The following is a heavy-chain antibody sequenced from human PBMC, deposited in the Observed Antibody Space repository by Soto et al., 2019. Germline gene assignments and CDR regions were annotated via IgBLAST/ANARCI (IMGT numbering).Heavy chain of an antibody. CDR3: ARERNSGSYHNLLYVVL. J-gene: IGHJ4*02. CDR1: GFTVSSNY. D-gene: IGHD1-26*01. CDR2: IYSGGST. V-gene: IGHV3-66*02. Sequence: GESLKISCAASGFTVSSNYMSWVRQAPGKGLEWVSVIYSGGSTYYADSVKGRFTISRDNSKNTLYLQMNSLRAEYTAVYYCARERNSGSYHNLLYVVLWGQGTLVTVSS.